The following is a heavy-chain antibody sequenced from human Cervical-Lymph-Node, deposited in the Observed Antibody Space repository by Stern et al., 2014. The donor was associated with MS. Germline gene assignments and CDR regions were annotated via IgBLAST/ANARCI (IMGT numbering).Heavy chain of an antibody. Sequence: QVQLVESGGGVVQPGRSLRLSCAASGFSFSRYAMHWVRQAPGKGLAWVALIGYDGSNPYYADSVTGRFTISRDNFKNTLYLQMNSLRAEDTAVYYCASAYSSSHYYFDYWGQGTLVTVSS. J-gene: IGHJ4*02. D-gene: IGHD6-13*01. CDR2: IGYDGSNP. CDR1: GFSFSRYA. V-gene: IGHV3-33*01. CDR3: ASAYSSSHYYFDY.